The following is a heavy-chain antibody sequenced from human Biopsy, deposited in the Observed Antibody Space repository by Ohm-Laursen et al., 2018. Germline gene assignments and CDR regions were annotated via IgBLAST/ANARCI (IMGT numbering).Heavy chain of an antibody. CDR3: ARGSNEYGGLYFPH. D-gene: IGHD4-23*01. Sequence: SDTLSLTCTVSGGSFTGHYWPWIRQPPGKGLEWIGHISHTGYTSYKSSLKSRVTISLDTSRKHFPLRLTSLAAADTAVYYCARGSNEYGGLYFPHWGQGTLVTVSS. CDR1: GGSFTGHY. V-gene: IGHV4-59*11. CDR2: ISHTGYT. J-gene: IGHJ1*01.